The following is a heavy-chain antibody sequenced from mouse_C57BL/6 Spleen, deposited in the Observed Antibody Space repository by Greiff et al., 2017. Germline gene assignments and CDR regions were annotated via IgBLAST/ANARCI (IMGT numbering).Heavy chain of an antibody. CDR1: GYTFTSYW. CDR3: AREEGSSGFDY. D-gene: IGHD3-2*02. CDR2: IDPSDSYT. J-gene: IGHJ2*01. Sequence: VQLQQPGAELVRPGTSVKLSCKASGYTFTSYWMHWVKQRPGQGLEWVGVIDPSDSYTNYNQKFKGKATLTVDTSSSTAYMQLSSLTSEDSAVYYCAREEGSSGFDYWGQGTTLTVSS. V-gene: IGHV1-59*01.